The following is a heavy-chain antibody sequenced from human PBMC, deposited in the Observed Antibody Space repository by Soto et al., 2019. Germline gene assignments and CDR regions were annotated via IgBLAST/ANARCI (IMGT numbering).Heavy chain of an antibody. J-gene: IGHJ5*02. CDR2: NNNRADT. CDR3: ARGGSGWKALNWFDP. CDR1: GASIDNNGYS. Sequence: SQTLSLTCAVSGASIDNNGYSLTLILQHPGKGLEWIGTNNNRADTYYNPSLKSRLTISLDTSQNHFSLRLNAVTAADTAIYYCARGGSGWKALNWFDPWGQGIMVTVSS. V-gene: IGHV4-31*02. D-gene: IGHD6-19*01.